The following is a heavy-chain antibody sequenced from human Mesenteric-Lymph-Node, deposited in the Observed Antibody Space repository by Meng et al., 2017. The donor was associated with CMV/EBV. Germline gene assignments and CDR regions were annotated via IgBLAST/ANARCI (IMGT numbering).Heavy chain of an antibody. D-gene: IGHD2-2*01. Sequence: GESLKISCTASGFTFRIHGMHWVRQAPGKGLEWVAITWYDGSNKYYAESVKGRFTISKDNSKNILYLEMNSLRAEDSAVYYCAKILEPYGSNTLQGMDVWGQGTTVTVSS. J-gene: IGHJ6*02. CDR2: TWYDGSNK. V-gene: IGHV3-33*06. CDR1: GFTFRIHG. CDR3: AKILEPYGSNTLQGMDV.